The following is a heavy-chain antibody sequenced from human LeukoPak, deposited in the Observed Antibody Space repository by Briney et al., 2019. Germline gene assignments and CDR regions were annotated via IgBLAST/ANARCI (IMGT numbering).Heavy chain of an antibody. CDR2: ISGSNSYI. J-gene: IGHJ4*02. V-gene: IGHV3-21*04. D-gene: IGHD2-15*01. CDR1: GFTFSSYT. CDR3: ARDNGWSADF. Sequence: GGSLRLSCAASGFTFSSYTMHWIRQAPGKGLEWVSSISGSNSYIFYADSVKGRFTVSRDNAKDSLYLQMNSLRVEDTAVYYCARDNGWSADFWGQGTLVTVSS.